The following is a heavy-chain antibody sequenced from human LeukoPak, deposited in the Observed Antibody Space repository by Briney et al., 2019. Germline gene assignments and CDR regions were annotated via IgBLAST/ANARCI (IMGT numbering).Heavy chain of an antibody. J-gene: IGHJ3*02. D-gene: IGHD3-16*01. CDR3: ASGAIGGGALDI. V-gene: IGHV1-2*02. Sequence: GASVKVSCKASGYTFTDYYMHWVRQAPGQGLEWMGWINPDTGDTNYAQKFQGRVTMTRDTSISIAQMDLSSLRSDDTAVYYCASGAIGGGALDIWGQGTIVTVSS. CDR1: GYTFTDYY. CDR2: INPDTGDT.